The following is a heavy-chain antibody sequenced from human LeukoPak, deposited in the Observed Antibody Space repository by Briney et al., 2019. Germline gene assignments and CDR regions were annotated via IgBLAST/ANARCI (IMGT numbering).Heavy chain of an antibody. V-gene: IGHV1-69*06. CDR1: GGTFSSYA. Sequence: ASVKVSCKASGGTFSSYAVSWVRLTPGQGLEWLGGIIPVFGTTTYAQKFQAKVTMTADKSTSTAYMELSSLRSEDTAVYYCARGVVGATTPFDYWGQGTLVTVSS. CDR2: IIPVFGTT. J-gene: IGHJ4*02. CDR3: ARGVVGATTPFDY. D-gene: IGHD1-26*01.